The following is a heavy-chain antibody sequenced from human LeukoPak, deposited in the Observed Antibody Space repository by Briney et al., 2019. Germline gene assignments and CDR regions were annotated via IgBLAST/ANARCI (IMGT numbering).Heavy chain of an antibody. CDR3: ARTHSSGWYVYYYYYMDV. CDR1: GFTFDDYG. J-gene: IGHJ6*03. Sequence: GGSLRLSCAASGFTFDDYGMSWVRQAPGKGLEWVSGINWNGGSTGYADSVKGRFTISRDNAKNTLYLQMNSLRAEDTAVYYCARTHSSGWYVYYYYYMDVWGKGTTVTVSS. V-gene: IGHV3-20*04. CDR2: INWNGGST. D-gene: IGHD6-19*01.